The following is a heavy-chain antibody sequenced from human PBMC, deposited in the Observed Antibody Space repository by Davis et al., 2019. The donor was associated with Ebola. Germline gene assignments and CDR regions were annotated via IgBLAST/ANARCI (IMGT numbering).Heavy chain of an antibody. Sequence: MPSETLSLTCAVYGGSFSGYYWSWIRQPPGKGLEWFGEINHSGSTNYNPSLKSRVTISVDTSKNQFSLKLSSVTAADTAVYYCAGMLDYGDSGLDYWGQGTLVTVSS. CDR3: AGMLDYGDSGLDY. CDR2: INHSGST. V-gene: IGHV4-34*01. D-gene: IGHD4-17*01. CDR1: GGSFSGYY. J-gene: IGHJ4*02.